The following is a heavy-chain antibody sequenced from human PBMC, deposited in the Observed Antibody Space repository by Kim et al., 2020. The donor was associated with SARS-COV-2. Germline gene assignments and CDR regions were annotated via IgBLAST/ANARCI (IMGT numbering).Heavy chain of an antibody. CDR1: GFTFSSYS. V-gene: IGHV3-21*01. CDR3: ARDLPQHEYNYYYGMDV. CDR2: ISSSSSYI. D-gene: IGHD6-6*01. J-gene: IGHJ6*02. Sequence: GGSLRLSCAASGFTFSSYSMNWVRQAPGKGLEWVPSISSSSSYIYYADSVKGRFTISRDNAKNSLYLQMNSLRAEDTAVYYCARDLPQHEYNYYYGMDVWGQGTTVTVSS.